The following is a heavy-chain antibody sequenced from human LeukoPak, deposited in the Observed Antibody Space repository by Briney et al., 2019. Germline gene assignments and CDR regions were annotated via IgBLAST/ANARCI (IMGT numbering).Heavy chain of an antibody. Sequence: GASVKVSCKASGGTFSSYAISWVRQAPGQGLEWMGRIIPILGIANYAQKFQGRVTMTRDTSTSTVYMELSSLRSEDTAVYYCARVEQWLVLGYWGQGTLVTVSS. J-gene: IGHJ4*02. D-gene: IGHD6-19*01. V-gene: IGHV1-69*04. CDR3: ARVEQWLVLGY. CDR1: GGTFSSYA. CDR2: IIPILGIA.